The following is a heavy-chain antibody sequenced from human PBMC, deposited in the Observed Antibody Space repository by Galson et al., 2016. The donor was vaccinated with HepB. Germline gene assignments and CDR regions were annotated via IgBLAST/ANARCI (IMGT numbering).Heavy chain of an antibody. CDR3: AKIRLVGYNSGWGGSFDI. J-gene: IGHJ3*02. Sequence: SLRLSCAASGFSISIYSMNWVRQAPGKGLEWVSAIRGSGTGTSYTDSVKGRLTISRDNSKNTLYLQMNRLRAEDAAVYYGAKIRLVGYNSGWGGSFDIWGRGTMVTVSS. CDR1: GFSISIYS. D-gene: IGHD6-19*01. CDR2: IRGSGTGT. V-gene: IGHV3-23*01.